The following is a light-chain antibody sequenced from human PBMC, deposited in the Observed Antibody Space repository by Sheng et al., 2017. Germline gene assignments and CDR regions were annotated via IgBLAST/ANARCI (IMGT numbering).Light chain of an antibody. Sequence: QSALAQPASVSGSPGQSITISCTGTSSDVGGYDYVSWYQQHPGKAPKLMIYDVNNRPSGVSNRFSGSKSGNTASLTISGLQADDEADYYCSSYTSSSTLAVFGGGTKLTVL. CDR1: SSDVGGYDY. J-gene: IGLJ2*01. CDR2: DVN. CDR3: SSYTSSSTLAV. V-gene: IGLV2-14*03.